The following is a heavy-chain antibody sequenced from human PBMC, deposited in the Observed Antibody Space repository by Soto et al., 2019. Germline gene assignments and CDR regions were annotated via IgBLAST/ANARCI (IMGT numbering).Heavy chain of an antibody. Sequence: EVQLVESGGGLVQPGGSLRLSCAASGFTFSSYDMHWVRQTAGKGLEWVAAIGTTGDAYSPGSATGRFTISRENAQNSLYLQMNNLRVGDTAVYFCAGGRSGWYAEFDFWGQGTQVTVSS. CDR1: GFTFSSYD. CDR3: AGGRSGWYAEFDF. CDR2: IGTTGDA. V-gene: IGHV3-13*01. D-gene: IGHD6-19*01. J-gene: IGHJ4*02.